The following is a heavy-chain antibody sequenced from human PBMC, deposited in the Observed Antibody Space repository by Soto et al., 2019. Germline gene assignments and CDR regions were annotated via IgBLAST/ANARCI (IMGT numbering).Heavy chain of an antibody. CDR2: IIPILGIA. CDR3: ARGGYCSSTSCPNWFDP. CDR1: GGTFSSYT. Sequence: SVKVSCKASGGTFSSYTISWVRQAPGQGLEWMGRIIPILGIANYAQKFQGRVTITADKSTSTAYMELSSLRSEDTAVYYCARGGYCSSTSCPNWFDPWGQGTLVTVSS. J-gene: IGHJ5*02. V-gene: IGHV1-69*02. D-gene: IGHD2-2*01.